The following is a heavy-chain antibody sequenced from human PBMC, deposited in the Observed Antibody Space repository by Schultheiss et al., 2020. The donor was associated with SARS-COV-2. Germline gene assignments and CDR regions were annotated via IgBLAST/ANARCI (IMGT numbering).Heavy chain of an antibody. CDR3: ARRDDFWSGKEDY. J-gene: IGHJ4*02. D-gene: IGHD3-3*01. CDR2: INAGNGNT. CDR1: GYTFTSYA. V-gene: IGHV1-3*01. Sequence: ASVKVSCKASGYTFTSYAMHWVRQAPGQRLEWMGWINAGNGNTNYAQKLQGRVTLTTDTSTSTAYMELRSLRSDDTAVYYCARRDDFWSGKEDYWGQGTLVTVSS.